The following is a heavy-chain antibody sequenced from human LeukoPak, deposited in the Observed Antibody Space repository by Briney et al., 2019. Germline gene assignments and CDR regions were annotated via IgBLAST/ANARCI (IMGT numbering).Heavy chain of an antibody. D-gene: IGHD2-15*01. Sequence: SVKVSCKSSGATFSSYPISWVRQAPGQGLERMGRIITILGIANYAQKFQGRVTITADKSTSTAYMELSSLRSEDTAVYYCARDSCSGGSCSPKRYYFDYWGQGTLVTVSS. CDR3: ARDSCSGGSCSPKRYYFDY. J-gene: IGHJ4*02. CDR1: GATFSSYP. CDR2: IITILGIA. V-gene: IGHV1-69*04.